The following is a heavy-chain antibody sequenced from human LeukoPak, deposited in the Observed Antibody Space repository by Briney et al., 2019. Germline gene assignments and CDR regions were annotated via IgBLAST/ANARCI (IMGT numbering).Heavy chain of an antibody. Sequence: PGRSLRLSCTASGFTIGDYAMSWVRQAPGKGLEWVGFIRSKAYGGTTEYAASVKGRFTISRDDSKSIAYLQMNSLKTEDTAVYYCTRGSSSSWYPAAFDYWGQGTLVTVSS. CDR2: IRSKAYGGTT. CDR1: GFTIGDYA. CDR3: TRGSSSSWYPAAFDY. J-gene: IGHJ4*02. D-gene: IGHD6-13*01. V-gene: IGHV3-49*04.